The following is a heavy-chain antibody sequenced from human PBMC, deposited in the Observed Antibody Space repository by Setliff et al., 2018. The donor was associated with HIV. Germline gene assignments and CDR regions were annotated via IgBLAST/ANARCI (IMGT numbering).Heavy chain of an antibody. CDR1: GGSISSGDYY. CDR2: IYYSGST. V-gene: IGHV4-30-4*08. CDR3: ARVRRDGNSFDD. D-gene: IGHD4-4*01. J-gene: IGHJ4*02. Sequence: SETLSLTCTVSGGSISSGDYYWSWIRQPPGKGLEWIGYIYYSGSTYYNPSLRSRVTISLDTSKNQFSLKLSSVTAADTAVYFCARVRRDGNSFDDWGQGTRVTVSS.